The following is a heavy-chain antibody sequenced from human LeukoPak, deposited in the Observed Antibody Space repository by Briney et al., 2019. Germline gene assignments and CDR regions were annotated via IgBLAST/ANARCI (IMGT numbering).Heavy chain of an antibody. V-gene: IGHV1-46*01. Sequence: GASVKVSCKASGYTFTGYYMHWVRQAPGQGLEWMGIINPSGGSTSYAQKFQGRVTMTRDMSTSTVYMELSSLRSEGTAVYYCASATVVPAAMKNRESYYYYYYMDVWGKGTTVTVSS. J-gene: IGHJ6*03. CDR1: GYTFTGYY. D-gene: IGHD2-2*01. CDR3: ASATVVPAAMKNRESYYYYYYMDV. CDR2: INPSGGST.